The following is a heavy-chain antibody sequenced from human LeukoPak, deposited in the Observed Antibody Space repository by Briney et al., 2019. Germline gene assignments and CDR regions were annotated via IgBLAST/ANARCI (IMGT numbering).Heavy chain of an antibody. CDR1: GGSISSSSYY. V-gene: IGHV4-39*07. D-gene: IGHD3-22*01. CDR2: IYYSGST. Sequence: SETLSLTCTVSGGSISSSSYYWGWIRQPPGKGLEWIGSIYYSGSTYYNPSLKSRVTISVDTSKNQFSLKLSSVTAADTAVYYCARVGLKRGLNYYDSSGGFDYWGQGTLVTVSS. CDR3: ARVGLKRGLNYYDSSGGFDY. J-gene: IGHJ4*02.